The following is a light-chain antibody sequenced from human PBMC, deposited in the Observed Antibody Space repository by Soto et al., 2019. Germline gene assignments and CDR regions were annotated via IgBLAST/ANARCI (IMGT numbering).Light chain of an antibody. J-gene: IGLJ6*01. CDR3: QTSGSVHIGLI. V-gene: IGLV1-40*01. CDR1: NSNIGTGFD. Sequence: QPVLTQPPSVSGAPGQRVTIACTGNNSNIGTGFDVHWYRHFPGAAPKLLLSGTSHRPSGVPDRFSCSKSGTSASLAITGLQADDEADSYCQTSGSVHIGLIFGTGTKLTVL. CDR2: GTS.